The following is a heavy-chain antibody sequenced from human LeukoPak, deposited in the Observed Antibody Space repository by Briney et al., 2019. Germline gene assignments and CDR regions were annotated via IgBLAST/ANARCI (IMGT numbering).Heavy chain of an antibody. CDR3: AKGGWFGELFPLDY. CDR2: IWYDGSNK. J-gene: IGHJ4*02. V-gene: IGHV3-33*06. D-gene: IGHD3-10*01. CDR1: GFTFSIYG. Sequence: AGRSLRLSCAASGFTFSIYGMHWVRQAPGKGLEWVAVIWYDGSNKYYADSVKGRFTISSDNYENTLYLQMNILRAEDTAVYYCAKGGWFGELFPLDYWGQGTLVTVSS.